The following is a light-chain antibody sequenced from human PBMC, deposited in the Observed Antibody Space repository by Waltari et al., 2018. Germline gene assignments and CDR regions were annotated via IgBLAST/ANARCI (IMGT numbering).Light chain of an antibody. CDR1: QYVSSSS. V-gene: IGKV3-20*01. J-gene: IGKJ2*01. CDR2: GAS. CDR3: QQYGTSPPYT. Sequence: ERATLSCRASQYVSSSSLAWYQQKPGQAPRLLIYGASSRATGIPDRFSGSGSGTDFTLTISRLEPEDFVVYYCQQYGTSPPYTFGQGTKLEI.